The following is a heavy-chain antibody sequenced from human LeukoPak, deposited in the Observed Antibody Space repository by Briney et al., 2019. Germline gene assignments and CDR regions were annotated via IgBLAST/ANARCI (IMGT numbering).Heavy chain of an antibody. CDR3: ARDGSGTYYYYMDV. V-gene: IGHV4-4*07. CDR1: GGSISSYY. Sequence: PSETLSLTCTVSGGSISSYYWSWIRQPAGKGLEWIGRIYTSGSTNYNPSLKSRVTISVDTSKNQFSLKLSSVTAADTAVYYCARDGSGTYYYYMDVWGKGTTVTVSS. D-gene: IGHD3-10*01. CDR2: IYTSGST. J-gene: IGHJ6*03.